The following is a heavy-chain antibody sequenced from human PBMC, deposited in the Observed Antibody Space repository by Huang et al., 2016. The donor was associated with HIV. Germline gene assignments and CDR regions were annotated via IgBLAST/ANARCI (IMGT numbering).Heavy chain of an antibody. J-gene: IGHJ4*02. V-gene: IGHV3-13*01. CDR1: GFIFSSYG. D-gene: IGHD4-17*01. CDR2: IGTAGDT. CDR3: ARVGDYGDYSCDH. Sequence: EVQLVESGGGLVQPGGSLRLSCAASGFIFSSYGLQWVRQVTGKCLGWVSSIGTAGDTYYPGSVKGRFTISRDNAKNSLYLQMNSLRAGDTAMYYCARVGDYGDYSCDHWGQGTLVTVSP.